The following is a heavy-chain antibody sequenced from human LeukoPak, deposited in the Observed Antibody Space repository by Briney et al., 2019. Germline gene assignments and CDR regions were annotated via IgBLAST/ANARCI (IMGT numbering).Heavy chain of an antibody. Sequence: SETLSLTCTVSGGSISSGDYYWSWIRQPPGKGLEWIGYIYYIGNTYYNPSLKSRVTISVDTSKNQFSLKLSSVTAADTAVYYCARHYPLFDYYDSTFDYWGQGTLVTVSS. CDR3: ARHYPLFDYYDSTFDY. D-gene: IGHD3-22*01. V-gene: IGHV4-30-4*01. CDR2: IYYIGNT. J-gene: IGHJ4*02. CDR1: GGSISSGDYY.